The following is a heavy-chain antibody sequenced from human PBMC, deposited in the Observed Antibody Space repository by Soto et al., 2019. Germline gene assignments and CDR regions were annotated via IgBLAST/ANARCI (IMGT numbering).Heavy chain of an antibody. V-gene: IGHV1-18*01. CDR2: ISTHDGYT. D-gene: IGHD6-6*01. Sequence: QVQLVQSGAEVKKPGASVKVSCKASGYTFTNYGINWVRQAPGQGLEGMTWISTHDGYTSYAHELQGRVTMTTDTSTSTAYMELRSLRSDDTAVYYCARAGGRGSYSSSSSDYWGQGTLVTVSS. CDR3: ARAGGRGSYSSSSSDY. CDR1: GYTFTNYG. J-gene: IGHJ4*02.